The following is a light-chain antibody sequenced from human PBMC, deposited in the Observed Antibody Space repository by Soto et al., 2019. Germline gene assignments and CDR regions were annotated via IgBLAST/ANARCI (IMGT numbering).Light chain of an antibody. V-gene: IGKV1-5*01. CDR3: QQYNDSPFT. J-gene: IGKJ3*01. Sequence: DIQMTQSPSTLSASVGDRVTITCRASQSIGSWLAWYLQKPGKAPKLLIYDVSGLQSGVPSRFSGSGSGTEFTLTISSLQPDDFATYYCQQYNDSPFTFGPWTKVDIK. CDR1: QSIGSW. CDR2: DVS.